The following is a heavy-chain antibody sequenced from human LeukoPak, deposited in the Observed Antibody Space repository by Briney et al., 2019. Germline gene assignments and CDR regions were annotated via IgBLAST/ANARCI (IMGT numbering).Heavy chain of an antibody. Sequence: GGSLRLSCAASGLTLSSYWMHWVRQAPGKGLVWVSRINSDGSSTRYADSVKGRFAISRDNAKNTLYLQMNSLRAEDTAVYYCAELTSMVEQYWGQGTLVTVSS. CDR3: AELTSMVEQY. D-gene: IGHD3-10*01. V-gene: IGHV3-74*01. J-gene: IGHJ4*02. CDR1: GLTLSSYW. CDR2: INSDGSST.